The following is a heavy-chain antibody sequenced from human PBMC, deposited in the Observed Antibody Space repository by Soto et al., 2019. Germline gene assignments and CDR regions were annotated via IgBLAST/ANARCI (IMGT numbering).Heavy chain of an antibody. CDR3: ASGGGSVVVTARYEH. CDR1: GYVFMSYY. J-gene: IGHJ1*01. CDR2: INPSGGYT. V-gene: IGHV1-46*03. D-gene: IGHD2-21*02. Sequence: VDPLNVSCKSFGYVFMSYYMNGVRKDPGQGLGWLGIINPSGGYTTYAQRFLGRVTMTSDTSTSTVHLELGSLTTEATAVYTRASGGGSVVVTARYEHWG.